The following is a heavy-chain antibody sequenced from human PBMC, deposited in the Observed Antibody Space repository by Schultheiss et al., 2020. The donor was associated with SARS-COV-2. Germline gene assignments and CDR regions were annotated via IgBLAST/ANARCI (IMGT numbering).Heavy chain of an antibody. CDR2: INGGGGDT. CDR3: TTDLIVVRSL. CDR1: GFTFSGYA. Sequence: GGSLRLSCAASGFTFSGYAMNWVRQAPGKGLEWISVINGGGGDTYYADSVKGRFTISRDNPKNTLYLQVNSLRPEDTAVYYCTTDLIVVRSLWGQGTLVTVSS. D-gene: IGHD2-15*01. J-gene: IGHJ4*02. V-gene: IGHV3-23*01.